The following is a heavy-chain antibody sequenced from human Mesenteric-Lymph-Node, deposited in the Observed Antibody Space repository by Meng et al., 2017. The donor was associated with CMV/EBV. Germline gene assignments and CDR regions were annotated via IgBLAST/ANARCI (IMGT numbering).Heavy chain of an antibody. CDR2: VYYSGTT. CDR3: ARRSSLSGSYSLGVDY. D-gene: IGHD1-26*01. V-gene: IGHV4-39*01. CDR1: SISGGSYY. Sequence: SISGGSYYWGWIRQPPGKGLEWIGGVYYSGTTYYNPSLKSRVTISVATSKNQFSLKLSSVTAADTAVYYCARRSSLSGSYSLGVDYWGQGALVTVSS. J-gene: IGHJ4*02.